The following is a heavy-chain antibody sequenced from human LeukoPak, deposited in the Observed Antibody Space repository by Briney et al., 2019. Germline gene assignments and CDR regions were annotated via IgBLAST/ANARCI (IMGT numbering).Heavy chain of an antibody. CDR2: ISGSGGST. CDR3: AKKRDSSSSNYYYYGMDV. V-gene: IGHV3-23*01. J-gene: IGHJ6*02. CDR1: GFTFSSYA. Sequence: GSLRLSCAASGFTFSSYAMSWVRQAPGKGLEWVSAISGSGGSTYYADSVKGRFTISRDNSKNTLYLQMNSLRAEDTAVYYCAKKRDSSSSNYYYYGMDVWGQGTTVTVSS. D-gene: IGHD6-6*01.